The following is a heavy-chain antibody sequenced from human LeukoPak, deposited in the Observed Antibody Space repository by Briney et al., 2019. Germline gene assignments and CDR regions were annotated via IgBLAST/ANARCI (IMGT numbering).Heavy chain of an antibody. Sequence: GGSLRLSCAASGFTFGKYAMNWVRQAPGERLEWLSSITGDALHTYYADSVKGRFTISRDNSKNTIYFQMNSLRVDDTAVYYCVKAPLSSCVGVRCYFFEHWDQGTLVTVSS. CDR1: GFTFGKYA. CDR2: ITGDALHT. D-gene: IGHD2-21*01. J-gene: IGHJ5*02. CDR3: VKAPLSSCVGVRCYFFEH. V-gene: IGHV3-23*01.